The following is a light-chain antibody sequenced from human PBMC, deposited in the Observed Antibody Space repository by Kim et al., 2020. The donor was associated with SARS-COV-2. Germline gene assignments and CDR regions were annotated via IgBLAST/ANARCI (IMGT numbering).Light chain of an antibody. Sequence: DIQLTQSPSSLSASVGDRITITCRASQDISNALAWYLHKPGKAPELLLYATSRVQVGVPPRFSGSGSGTEYTLTINGLQPEDFASDYCQQHYNSMSTFGQGTKLEI. CDR3: QQHYNSMST. CDR2: ATS. CDR1: QDISNA. J-gene: IGKJ2*01. V-gene: IGKV1-NL1*01.